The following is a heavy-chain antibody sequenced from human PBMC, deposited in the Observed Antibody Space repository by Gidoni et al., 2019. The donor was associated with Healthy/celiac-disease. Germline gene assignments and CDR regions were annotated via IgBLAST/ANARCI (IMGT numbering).Heavy chain of an antibody. CDR3: ARAGSSGYYLPHHFDY. CDR1: GGSFSGYY. V-gene: IGHV4-34*01. J-gene: IGHJ4*02. Sequence: QVQLQQWGAGLLKPSETLSLTCAVYGGSFSGYYWSWIRQPPGKGLEWIGEINHSGSTNYNPSLKSRVTISVDTSKNQFSLKLSSVTAADTAVYYCARAGSSGYYLPHHFDYWGQGTLVTVSS. D-gene: IGHD3-22*01. CDR2: INHSGST.